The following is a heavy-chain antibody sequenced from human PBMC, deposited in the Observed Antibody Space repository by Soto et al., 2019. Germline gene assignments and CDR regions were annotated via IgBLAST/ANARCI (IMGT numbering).Heavy chain of an antibody. J-gene: IGHJ3*02. CDR1: GGTFSSYT. D-gene: IGHD3-22*01. CDR2: IIPILGIA. Sequence: QVQLVQSGAEVKKPGSSVKVSCKASGGTFSSYTISWVRQAPGQGLEWMGRIIPILGIANYAQKFQGRVTLPADKPPSTAYTELSSLRSEDTAVYYCARDGPVGLTMIVGDWAFDSWGQGTMVTGSS. V-gene: IGHV1-69*08. CDR3: ARDGPVGLTMIVGDWAFDS.